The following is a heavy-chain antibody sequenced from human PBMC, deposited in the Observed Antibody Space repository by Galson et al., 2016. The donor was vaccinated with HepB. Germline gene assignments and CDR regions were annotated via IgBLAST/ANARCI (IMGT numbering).Heavy chain of an antibody. J-gene: IGHJ4*02. CDR1: GYTFTSFG. V-gene: IGHV1-18*01. CDR2: ISAYNGDT. CDR3: ARHGDIVVVSLDY. Sequence: SVKVSCKAYGYTFTSFGISWVRQAPGQGLEWIGWISAYNGDTNYAQKLQGRVTMTTDKSISTAYLQWSSLKASDTAMYYCARHGDIVVVSLDYWGQGTRVTVSS. D-gene: IGHD2-2*01.